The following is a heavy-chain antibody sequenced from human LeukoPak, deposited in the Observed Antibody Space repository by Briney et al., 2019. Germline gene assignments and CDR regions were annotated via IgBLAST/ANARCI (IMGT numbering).Heavy chain of an antibody. D-gene: IGHD4-11*01. CDR2: IIPIFGTA. V-gene: IGHV1-69*05. J-gene: IGHJ5*02. CDR1: GRTFSSYA. CDR3: ARVRGNYICNWFDP. Sequence: ASVKFSCKASGRTFSSYAISWVRQATGQGLEWMGGIIPIFGTANYAQKFQGRVTITTDESTSTAYMELSSLRSEDTAVYYCARVRGNYICNWFDPWGQGTLVTVSS.